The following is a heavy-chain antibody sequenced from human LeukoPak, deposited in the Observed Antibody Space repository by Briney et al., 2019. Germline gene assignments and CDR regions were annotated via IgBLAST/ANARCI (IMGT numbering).Heavy chain of an antibody. D-gene: IGHD4-17*01. J-gene: IGHJ4*02. CDR1: GFTFSSYN. Sequence: PGGSLRLSWAASGFTFSSYNLSWVPQAPGKGLEWVSSISSSSSYISYADSVKGRFTISRDNAKNSLFLQLNSLRAEDTAVYYCAVQPTYGDSVLDYWGQGTLVTVSS. V-gene: IGHV3-21*01. CDR2: ISSSSSYI. CDR3: AVQPTYGDSVLDY.